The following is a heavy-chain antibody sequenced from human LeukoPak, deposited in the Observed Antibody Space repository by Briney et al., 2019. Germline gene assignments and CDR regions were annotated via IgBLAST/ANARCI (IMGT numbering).Heavy chain of an antibody. V-gene: IGHV3-23*01. J-gene: IGHJ4*02. CDR3: AKNYGSGTYYNFPDY. CDR2: IRDSGTGT. D-gene: IGHD3-10*01. CDR1: GFIFSSYA. Sequence: GGSLSLSCTASGFIFSSYAMTWVRLAPGKGLEWVSTIRDSGTGTFYADSVQGRFTISRDNSKNTLYLQMDSLRAEDTAVYYCAKNYGSGTYYNFPDYWGQGTLLTVSS.